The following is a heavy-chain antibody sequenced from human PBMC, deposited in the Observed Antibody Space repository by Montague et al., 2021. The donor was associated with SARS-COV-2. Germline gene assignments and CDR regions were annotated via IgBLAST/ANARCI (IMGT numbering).Heavy chain of an antibody. J-gene: IGHJ5*01. CDR3: ARHARGEGYTSWFDS. CDR2: IYYTGSR. Sequence: SETLSLTCTVSGDSVSRGSSYWSWIRQPPGKGLEWIGYIYYTGSRKYNSSLKSRLTISVDTSKNQFSLKLSSVTAADTAVYYYARHARGEGYTSWFDSWGQGTLVTASS. CDR1: GDSVSRGSSY. D-gene: IGHD5-24*01. V-gene: IGHV4-61*01.